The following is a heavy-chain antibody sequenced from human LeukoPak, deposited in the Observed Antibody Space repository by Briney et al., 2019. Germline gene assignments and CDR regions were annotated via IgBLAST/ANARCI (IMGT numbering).Heavy chain of an antibody. CDR2: ISYDGSNK. CDR3: ARDARLYGSSGYYLDY. J-gene: IGHJ4*02. CDR1: GFTFSSYA. D-gene: IGHD3-22*01. V-gene: IGHV3-30-3*01. Sequence: GGSLRLSCAASGFTFSSYAMHWVRQPPGKGLEWVAVISYDGSNKYYADSVKGRFTISRDNSKNTLYLQMNSLRAEDTAVYYCARDARLYGSSGYYLDYWGQGTLVTVSS.